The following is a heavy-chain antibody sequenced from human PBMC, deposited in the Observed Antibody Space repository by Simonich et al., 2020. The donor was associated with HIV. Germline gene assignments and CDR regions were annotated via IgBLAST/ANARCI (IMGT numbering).Heavy chain of an antibody. D-gene: IGHD6-19*01. J-gene: IGHJ6*03. CDR1: GYTFTSYG. Sequence: QVQLVQSGAEVKKPGSSVKVSCKASGYTFTSYGISWVRQAPGQGLEWMGWISAYNGNTNYAQKLQGRVTMTTDTSTSTAYMELRSLRSDDTAVYYCARGVSSGWSYYYYYYYMDVWGKGTTVTVSS. CDR3: ARGVSSGWSYYYYYYYMDV. V-gene: IGHV1-18*01. CDR2: ISAYNGNT.